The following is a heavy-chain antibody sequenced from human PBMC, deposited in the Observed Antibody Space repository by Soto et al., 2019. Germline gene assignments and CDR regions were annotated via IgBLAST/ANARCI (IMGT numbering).Heavy chain of an antibody. CDR1: GFTFSSYA. J-gene: IGHJ4*02. V-gene: IGHV3-23*01. CDR2: ISGSGGNT. D-gene: IGHD1-20*01. CDR3: AKDHNVFSPGTDYFDY. Sequence: EVQLLESGGGLVQPGGSLRLSCAASGFTFSSYAMSWVRQAPGKGLEWVSAISGSGGNTYYADSVKGRFTISRDNSKNTLYLQMNSLRAEDTAVYYCAKDHNVFSPGTDYFDYWGQGTLVTVSS.